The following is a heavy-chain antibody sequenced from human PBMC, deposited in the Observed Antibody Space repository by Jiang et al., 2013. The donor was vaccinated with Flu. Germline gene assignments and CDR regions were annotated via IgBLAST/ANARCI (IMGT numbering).Heavy chain of an antibody. Sequence: VQLVESGAEVRKPGSSVKVSCKASGDTFFSSYALNWVRQAPGEGLEWMGGIIPIFGTTKSAQKFQGRVTITADGSTSTAYMELSSLRSEDTAVYYCARDRSGYGYTLLDYWGQGTLVTVSS. D-gene: IGHD5-18*01. CDR3: ARDRSGYGYTLLDY. CDR2: IIPIFGTT. CDR1: GDTFFSSYA. J-gene: IGHJ4*02. V-gene: IGHV1-69*01.